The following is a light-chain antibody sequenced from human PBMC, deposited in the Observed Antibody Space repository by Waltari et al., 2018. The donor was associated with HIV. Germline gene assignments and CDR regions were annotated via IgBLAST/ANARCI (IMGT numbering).Light chain of an antibody. CDR1: SSNIENNY. CDR2: DND. CDR3: GSWDTSLVAGV. Sequence: QSILTQPPSVSAAPGQRVTISCSGGSSNIENNYVYWYQQLPGTAPKLLIYDNDNRPAGIPDCVSGCKSGSSATLCITGIQTGDESDYYCGSWDTSLVAGVFGGGTKVTVL. V-gene: IGLV1-51*01. J-gene: IGLJ2*01.